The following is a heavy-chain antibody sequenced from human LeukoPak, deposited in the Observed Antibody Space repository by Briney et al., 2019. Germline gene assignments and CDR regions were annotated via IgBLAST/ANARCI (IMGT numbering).Heavy chain of an antibody. CDR3: AHLGGVVTATTDFGY. D-gene: IGHD2-2*01. J-gene: IGHJ4*02. CDR1: GFTFSDHY. CDR2: TRNKADAYTT. Sequence: GGSLRLSCAASGFTFSDHYMDWVRQAPGKGLEWVGRTRNKADAYTTHYAASVEGRFTISRDDSKNSLYLQMNSLKTEDTAVYYCAHLGGVVTATTDFGYWGQGTLVTVSS. V-gene: IGHV3-72*01.